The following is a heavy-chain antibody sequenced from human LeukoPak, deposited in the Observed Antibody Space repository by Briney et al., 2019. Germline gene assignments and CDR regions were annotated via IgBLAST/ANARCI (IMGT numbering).Heavy chain of an antibody. V-gene: IGHV4-34*01. CDR1: GGSFSGYY. CDR3: ARLAYCGGDCYSRPYYFDY. CDR2: INHSGST. D-gene: IGHD2-21*01. J-gene: IGHJ4*02. Sequence: SETLSLTCAVYGGSFSGYYWSWIRQPPGKGLEWLGEINHSGSTNYNPSLKSRVTISVDTSKNQFSLKLGSVTATDTAVYYCARLAYCGGDCYSRPYYFDYWGQGTLVTVSS.